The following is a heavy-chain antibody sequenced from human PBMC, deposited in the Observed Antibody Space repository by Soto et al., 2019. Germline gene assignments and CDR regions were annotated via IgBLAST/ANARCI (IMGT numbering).Heavy chain of an antibody. D-gene: IGHD3-22*01. J-gene: IGHJ4*02. Sequence: SETLSLTCTVSGGSISSSSYYWGWIRQPPGKGLEWIGSIYYSGSTYYNPSFKSRVTISVDTSKNQFSLKLSSVTAADTAVYYCAYSGPYYYDSSGYYRPFDYWGQGTLVTVSS. CDR3: AYSGPYYYDSSGYYRPFDY. CDR2: IYYSGST. CDR1: GGSISSSSYY. V-gene: IGHV4-39*01.